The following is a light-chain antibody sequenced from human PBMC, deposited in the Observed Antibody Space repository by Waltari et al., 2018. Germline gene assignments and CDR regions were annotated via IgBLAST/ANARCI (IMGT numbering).Light chain of an antibody. Sequence: EIVLTQSPATLSLSPGHSATLSCRASPTVGTYLAWYQQKPGQAPRLLIYDAFNRATGIPARFSGSGSGTDFTLTISSLEPGDSAVYYCQQRSDRPPVSFGQGTKLEIK. CDR2: DAF. V-gene: IGKV3-11*01. CDR1: PTVGTY. CDR3: QQRSDRPPVS. J-gene: IGKJ2*03.